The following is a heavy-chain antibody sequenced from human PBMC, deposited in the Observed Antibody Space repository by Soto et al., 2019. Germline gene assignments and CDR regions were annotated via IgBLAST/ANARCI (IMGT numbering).Heavy chain of an antibody. D-gene: IGHD3-22*01. V-gene: IGHV4-34*01. CDR3: ARGRRALYYYDSSGYYSEALDY. J-gene: IGHJ4*02. CDR1: GGSFSGYY. CDR2: INHSGST. Sequence: SETLSLTCAVYGGSFSGYYWSWIRQPPGKGLEWIGEINHSGSTNYNPSLKSRVTISVDTSKNQFSLKLSSVTAADTAVYYCARGRRALYYYDSSGYYSEALDYWGQGTLVTVSS.